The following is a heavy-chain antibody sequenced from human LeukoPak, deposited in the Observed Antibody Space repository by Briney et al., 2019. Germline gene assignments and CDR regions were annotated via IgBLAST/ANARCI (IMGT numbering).Heavy chain of an antibody. CDR2: ISAYNGNT. J-gene: IGHJ6*02. CDR1: GYTFTSYG. D-gene: IGHD2-2*02. V-gene: IGHV1-18*01. CDR3: ARDDIVVVPAAISAYYYYGMDV. Sequence: GASVKVSCKASGYTFTSYGISWVRQAPGQGLEWMGWISAYNGNTNYAQKLQGRVTMTTDTSTSTAYMELRSLRSDDTAVYYCARDDIVVVPAAISAYYYYGMDVWGQGTTVTVSS.